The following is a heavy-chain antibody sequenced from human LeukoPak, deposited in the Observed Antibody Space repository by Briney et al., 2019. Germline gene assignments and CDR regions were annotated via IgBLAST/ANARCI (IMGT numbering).Heavy chain of an antibody. D-gene: IGHD6-13*01. CDR2: IYHSGST. Sequence: SETLSLTCTVSGGSISSGGYYWSWIRQPPGKGPEWIGYIYHSGSTYYNPSLKSRVTISVDTSKNQFSLKLSSVTAADTAVYYCARDGDYSSPAGGFDYWGQGTLVTVSS. V-gene: IGHV4-61*08. CDR3: ARDGDYSSPAGGFDY. CDR1: GGSISSGGYY. J-gene: IGHJ4*02.